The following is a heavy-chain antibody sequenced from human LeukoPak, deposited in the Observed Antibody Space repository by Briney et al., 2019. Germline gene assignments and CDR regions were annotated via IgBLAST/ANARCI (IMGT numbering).Heavy chain of an antibody. Sequence: ASVKVSCKASGYTFTSYGISWVRQAPGQGLEWMGWISAYNGNTNYARKLQGRVTMTTDTSTSTAYMELRSLRSDDTAVYYCARNLPSSWSVNWFDPWGQGTLVTVSS. CDR1: GYTFTSYG. CDR3: ARNLPSSWSVNWFDP. V-gene: IGHV1-18*01. D-gene: IGHD6-13*01. CDR2: ISAYNGNT. J-gene: IGHJ5*02.